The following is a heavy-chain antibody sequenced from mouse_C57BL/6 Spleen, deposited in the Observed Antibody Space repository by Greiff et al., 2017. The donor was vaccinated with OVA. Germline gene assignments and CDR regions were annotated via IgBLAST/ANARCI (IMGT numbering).Heavy chain of an antibody. CDR3: ARAIYDGYYVDY. CDR2: INPGSGGT. D-gene: IGHD2-3*01. CDR1: GYAFTNYL. J-gene: IGHJ2*01. V-gene: IGHV1-54*01. Sequence: VQLQQSGAELVRPGTSVKVSCKASGYAFTNYLIEWVKQRPGQGLEWIGVINPGSGGTNYNEKFKGKATLTADKSSSTAYMQLSSLTSEDSAVYFCARAIYDGYYVDYWGQGTTLTVSS.